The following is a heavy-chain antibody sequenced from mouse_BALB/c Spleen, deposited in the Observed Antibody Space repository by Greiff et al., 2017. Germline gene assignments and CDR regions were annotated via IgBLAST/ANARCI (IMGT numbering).Heavy chain of an antibody. CDR2: IDPANGNT. V-gene: IGHV14-3*02. CDR3: ARYPFAY. Sequence: EVKLVESGAELVKPGASVKLSCTASGFNIKDTYMHWVKQRPEQGLEWIGRIDPANGNTKYDPKFQGKATITADTSSNTAYLQLSSLTSEDTAVYYCARYPFAYWGQGTLVTVSA. J-gene: IGHJ3*01. CDR1: GFNIKDTY.